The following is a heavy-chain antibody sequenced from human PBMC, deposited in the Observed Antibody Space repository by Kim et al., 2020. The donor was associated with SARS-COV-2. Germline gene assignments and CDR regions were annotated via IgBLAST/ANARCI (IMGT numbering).Heavy chain of an antibody. J-gene: IGHJ4*02. CDR2: INLSGGST. CDR1: GYTFTNYY. D-gene: IGHD3-10*01. Sequence: ASVKVSCKSSGYTFTNYYMHWVRQAPGQGPEWMGVINLSGGSTSYAQRFQGRVTVTRDTSTSTVYMELRSLTPEDTAVYYCASDRGMAAPFLVHWGQGTL. V-gene: IGHV1-46*01. CDR3: ASDRGMAAPFLVH.